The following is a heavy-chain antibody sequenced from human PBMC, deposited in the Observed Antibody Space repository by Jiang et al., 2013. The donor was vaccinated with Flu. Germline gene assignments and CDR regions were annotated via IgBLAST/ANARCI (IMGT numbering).Heavy chain of an antibody. D-gene: IGHD4-17*01. J-gene: IGHJ4*02. V-gene: IGHV2-5*06. Sequence: KPTQTLTLTCTFSGFSLSNARMGVSWIRQPPGKALEWLAHIYWDDDKRYSPSLKSRLTITKDTSKNQVVLTMTNMDPVDTATYFCAHSPMTTVTTYYFDYWGQGTLVTVSS. CDR1: GFSLSNARMG. CDR2: IYWDDDK. CDR3: AHSPMTTVTTYYFDY.